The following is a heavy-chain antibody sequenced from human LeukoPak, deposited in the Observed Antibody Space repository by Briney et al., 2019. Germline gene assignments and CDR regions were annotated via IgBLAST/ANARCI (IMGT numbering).Heavy chain of an antibody. J-gene: IGHJ5*02. CDR1: GGSFSGYY. V-gene: IGHV4-34*01. Sequence: SETLSLTCAVYGGSFSGYYWSWIRQPPGKGLEWIGEINHSGSTNYNPSLKSRVTISVDTPKNQFSLKLSSVTAADTAVYYCARAVNYYDSSGYHDTGGNWFDPWGQGTLVTVSS. D-gene: IGHD3-22*01. CDR2: INHSGST. CDR3: ARAVNYYDSSGYHDTGGNWFDP.